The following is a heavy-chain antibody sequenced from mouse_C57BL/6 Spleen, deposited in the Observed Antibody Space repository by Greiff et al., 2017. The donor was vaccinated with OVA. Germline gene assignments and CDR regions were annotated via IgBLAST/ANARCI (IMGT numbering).Heavy chain of an antibody. Sequence: EVMLVESEGGLVQPGSSMKLSCTASGFTFSDYYMAWVRQVPEKGLEWVANINYDGSSTYYLDSLKSRFIISRDNAKNILYLQMSSLKSEDTATYYCARRHGNYYAMDYWGQGTSVTVSS. V-gene: IGHV5-16*02. J-gene: IGHJ4*01. D-gene: IGHD2-1*01. CDR1: GFTFSDYY. CDR2: INYDGSST. CDR3: ARRHGNYYAMDY.